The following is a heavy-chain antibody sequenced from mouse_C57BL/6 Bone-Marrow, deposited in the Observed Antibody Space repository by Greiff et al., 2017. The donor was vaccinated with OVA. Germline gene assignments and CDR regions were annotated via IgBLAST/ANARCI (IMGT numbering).Heavy chain of an antibody. CDR1: GYSFTDYN. Sequence: EVQLQQPGPELVKPGASVKISCKASGYSFTDYNMNWVKQSNGKSLEWIGVINPNYGTTSYNQQFKGKATLTVDQSSSTAYMQLNILTSEDSAVDYCARADYGSSDGFAYWGQGTLVTVAA. V-gene: IGHV1-39*01. CDR2: INPNYGTT. J-gene: IGHJ3*01. CDR3: ARADYGSSDGFAY. D-gene: IGHD1-1*01.